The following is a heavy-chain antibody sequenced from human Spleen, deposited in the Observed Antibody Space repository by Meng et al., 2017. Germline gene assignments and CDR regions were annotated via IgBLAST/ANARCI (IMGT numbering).Heavy chain of an antibody. CDR1: GFTFRNYA. J-gene: IGHJ4*02. V-gene: IGHV3-30*04. CDR2: ISYDGSNK. Sequence: GESLKISCAASGFTFRNYAMHWVRQAPGKGLEWVAVISYDGSNKYYADSVKGRFTISRDNSKNTLYLQMNSLRAEDTAVYYCAREGADYYGSGSYSLITYYFDYWGQGTLVTVSS. CDR3: AREGADYYGSGSYSLITYYFDY. D-gene: IGHD3-10*01.